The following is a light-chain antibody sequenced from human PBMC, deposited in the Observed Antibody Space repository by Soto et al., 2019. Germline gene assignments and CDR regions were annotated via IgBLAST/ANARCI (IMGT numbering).Light chain of an antibody. CDR2: AAS. Sequence: IQLTQSPSSLSASVGDRVTITCRASQSISSYLNWYQQKPGKAPKLLIYAASSLQSGVPPRFSGSGSGTDFTLTISSLQPEDFATYYCQQSYSTPWTFGQGTKVDIK. J-gene: IGKJ1*01. V-gene: IGKV1-39*01. CDR3: QQSYSTPWT. CDR1: QSISSY.